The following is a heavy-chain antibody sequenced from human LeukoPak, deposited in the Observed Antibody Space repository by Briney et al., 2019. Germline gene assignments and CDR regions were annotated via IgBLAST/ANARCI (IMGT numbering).Heavy chain of an antibody. J-gene: IGHJ6*03. CDR3: ARRGGYYYYMDV. D-gene: IGHD2-15*01. CDR1: GFTFSSYA. CDR2: IPASGGST. V-gene: IGHV3-23*01. Sequence: GGSLRLSCAASGFTFSSYAMSWVRQAPGKGLERVSAIPASGGSTYYADSVKGRFTISRDNSKNTLYLQMNSLRAEDTAVYYCARRGGYYYYMDVWGKGTTVTVSS.